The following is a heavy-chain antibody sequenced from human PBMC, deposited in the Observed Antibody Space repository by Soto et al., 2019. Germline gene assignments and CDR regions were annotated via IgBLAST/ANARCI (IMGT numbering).Heavy chain of an antibody. CDR3: ARDSGVGGGYYYGMDV. Sequence: PKTLSLTCAVSGGSISSSNWWSWVRQPPGKGLEWIGEIYHSGSTNYNPSLKSRVTISVDKSKNQFSLKLSSVTAADTAVYYCARDSGVGGGYYYGMDVWGQGTTVTVSS. CDR1: GGSISSSNW. CDR2: IYHSGST. J-gene: IGHJ6*02. V-gene: IGHV4-4*03. D-gene: IGHD2-15*01.